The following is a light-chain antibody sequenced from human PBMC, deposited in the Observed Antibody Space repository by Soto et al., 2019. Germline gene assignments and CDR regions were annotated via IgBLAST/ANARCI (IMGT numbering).Light chain of an antibody. CDR3: LQDFNYPWS. V-gene: IGKV1-6*01. J-gene: IGKJ1*01. Sequence: IHMTQSPSSLSASVRDRVTITCRASQGIRSDLDWYQQKPGKAPKLLIYGASNLQSGVPSRFSGSGSGAVFTLTISSLQPEDFATYYCLQDFNYPWSFGQGTKVDIK. CDR2: GAS. CDR1: QGIRSD.